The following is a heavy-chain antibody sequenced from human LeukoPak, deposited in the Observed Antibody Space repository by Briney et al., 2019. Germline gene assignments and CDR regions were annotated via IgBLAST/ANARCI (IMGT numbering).Heavy chain of an antibody. CDR2: ISSSSSTI. D-gene: IGHD2-2*01. Sequence: GGSLGLSCAASGFTFSSYSMNWVRQAPGKGLEWVSYISSSSSTIYYADSVKGRFTISRDNAKNSLYLQMNSLRAEDTAVYYCARSGYCSSTSCTDDYYYGMDVWGQGTTVTVSS. CDR3: ARSGYCSSTSCTDDYYYGMDV. J-gene: IGHJ6*02. V-gene: IGHV3-48*01. CDR1: GFTFSSYS.